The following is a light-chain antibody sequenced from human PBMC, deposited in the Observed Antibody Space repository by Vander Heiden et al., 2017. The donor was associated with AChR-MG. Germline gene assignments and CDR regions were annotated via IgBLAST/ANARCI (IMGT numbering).Light chain of an antibody. CDR3: QQLLT. J-gene: IGKJ4*01. V-gene: IGKV3D-15*02. CDR1: QSVSSN. Sequence: EIVMMQSPATLSVSPGERATLSCRASQSVSSNLAWYQQKPGQAPRLLIYGASTRATGIPARFSGSGSGAEFTLTISSLQSEDFAGYDGQQLLTFGGGTKVEIK. CDR2: GAS.